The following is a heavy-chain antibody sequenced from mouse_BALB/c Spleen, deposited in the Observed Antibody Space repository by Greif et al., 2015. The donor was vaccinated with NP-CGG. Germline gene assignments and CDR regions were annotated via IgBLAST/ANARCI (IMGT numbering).Heavy chain of an antibody. V-gene: IGHV5-9-3*01. J-gene: IGHJ3*01. CDR1: GFTFSSYA. D-gene: IGHD1-2*01. CDR3: ARRGSSITTAPWFAY. CDR2: ISSGGSYT. Sequence: EVKLMESGGGLVKPGGSLKLSCAASGFTFSSYAMSWVRQTPEKRLEWVATISSGGSYTYYPDSVKGRFTISRDNAKNTLYLQMSSLRSEDTAMYYCARRGSSITTAPWFAYRGQGTLVTVSA.